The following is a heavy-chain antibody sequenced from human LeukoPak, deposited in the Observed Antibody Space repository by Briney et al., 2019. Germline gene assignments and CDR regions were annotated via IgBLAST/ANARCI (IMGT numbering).Heavy chain of an antibody. CDR2: INHSGST. CDR1: GGSLSGYY. D-gene: IGHD4-23*01. CDR3: ARAPASVVTPYNI. Sequence: SETLSLTCAVYGGSLSGYYWSWIRQSPEKGLEWIGEINHSGSTKYNPSLKNRVTISVDTSRNLFSLKLSFMTAADTAVYYCARAPASVVTPYNIWGQGTMVTVSS. V-gene: IGHV4-34*01. J-gene: IGHJ3*02.